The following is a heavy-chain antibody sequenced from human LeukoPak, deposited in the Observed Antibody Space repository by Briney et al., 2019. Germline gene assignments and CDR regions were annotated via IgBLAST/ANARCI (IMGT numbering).Heavy chain of an antibody. CDR3: ARADRLHGGPYLIGP. Sequence: GASVKASCKTSGYSFTDYMHWVRQAPGQGLEWMGWVNPNSGGTSSAQKFQGRVTMTRDTSITTVYMEVSWLTSDDTAIYYCARADRLHGGPYLIGPWGQGTLVTVSS. J-gene: IGHJ5*02. CDR1: GYSFTDY. CDR2: VNPNSGGT. D-gene: IGHD2-21*01. V-gene: IGHV1-2*02.